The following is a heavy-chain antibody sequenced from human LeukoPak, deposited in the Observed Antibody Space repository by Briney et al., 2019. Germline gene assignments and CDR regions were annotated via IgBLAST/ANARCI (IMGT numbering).Heavy chain of an antibody. Sequence: GGSLRLSCAVSVITFSIYGMNWVRQAPGKGLEGVAVIWVDGSNKYYADSVKGRFTISRDNSKNTVFLQMNSLRAEDTALYYCTRDAYCGGDCYRPNFDYWGQGTLVTVSS. J-gene: IGHJ4*02. V-gene: IGHV3-33*01. CDR1: VITFSIYG. CDR2: IWVDGSNK. CDR3: TRDAYCGGDCYRPNFDY. D-gene: IGHD2-21*01.